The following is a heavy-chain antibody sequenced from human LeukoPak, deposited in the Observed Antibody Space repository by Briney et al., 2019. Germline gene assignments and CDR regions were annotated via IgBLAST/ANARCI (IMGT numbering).Heavy chain of an antibody. CDR3: AKVSYYYYGMDV. V-gene: IGHV3-23*01. CDR2: ISGSGGST. Sequence: GGSLRLTCAASGFTFSSYAMSWVRQAPGKGLEWVSAISGSGGSTYYADSVKGRFTISRDNSKNTLYLQMNSLRAEDTAVYYCAKVSYYYYGMDVWGQGTTVTVSS. CDR1: GFTFSSYA. J-gene: IGHJ6*02.